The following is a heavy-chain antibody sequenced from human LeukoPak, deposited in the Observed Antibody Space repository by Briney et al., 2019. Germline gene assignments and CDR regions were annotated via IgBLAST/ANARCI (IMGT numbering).Heavy chain of an antibody. CDR2: FSFSGST. D-gene: IGHD1-26*01. J-gene: IGHJ4*02. Sequence: SETLSLTCTVSHDSISSSSSYWGWIRQPPGKGLEWIGSFSFSGSTIYNPALRSRVSISVNASRNQFSLKLTSVSAADTAVYYCAREWEVLGFDNWGQGTLVTVSP. CDR1: HDSISSSSSY. V-gene: IGHV4-39*07. CDR3: AREWEVLGFDN.